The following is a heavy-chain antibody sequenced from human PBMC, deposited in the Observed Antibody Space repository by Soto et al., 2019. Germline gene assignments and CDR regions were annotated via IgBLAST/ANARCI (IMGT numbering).Heavy chain of an antibody. D-gene: IGHD5-12*01. CDR2: INPSGGST. CDR3: ARDVATVVTLLGYGMDV. CDR1: GYTFTSYY. V-gene: IGHV1-46*01. J-gene: IGHJ6*02. Sequence: QVQLVQSGAEVKKPGASVKVSCKASGYTFTSYYMHWVRQAPGQGLEWMGIINPSGGSTSYAQKFQGRGTMNGDTPTDTVYMELCSLRSEDTAVYYCARDVATVVTLLGYGMDVWGQGTTVTVSS.